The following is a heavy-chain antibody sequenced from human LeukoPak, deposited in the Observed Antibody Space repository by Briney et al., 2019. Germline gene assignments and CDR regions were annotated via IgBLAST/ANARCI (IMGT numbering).Heavy chain of an antibody. D-gene: IGHD3-22*01. CDR2: IYTSGST. V-gene: IGHV4-61*02. Sequence: SETLSLTCTVSGNSISSGDYYWSWIRQPAGMGLEWIGRIYTSGSTNYNPSLKSRVTISGDTSKNQFSLRRSSVTAADTAVYYCARASYSYDINGWVPFDYWGQGTLVTVSS. CDR3: ARASYSYDINGWVPFDY. CDR1: GNSISSGDYY. J-gene: IGHJ4*02.